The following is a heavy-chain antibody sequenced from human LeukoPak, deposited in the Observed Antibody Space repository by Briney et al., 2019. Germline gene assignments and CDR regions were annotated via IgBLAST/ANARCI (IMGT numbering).Heavy chain of an antibody. CDR2: ISGSSSYI. Sequence: GGSLRLSCAASGFTFSSYSMNWVRQAPGKGLEWVSSISGSSSYIYYADSVKGRFTISRDNAKNSLYLQMNSLRAEDTAVYYCARVGSCSGGSCQYYFDYWGQGTLVTVSS. CDR3: ARVGSCSGGSCQYYFDY. V-gene: IGHV3-21*01. D-gene: IGHD2-15*01. CDR1: GFTFSSYS. J-gene: IGHJ4*02.